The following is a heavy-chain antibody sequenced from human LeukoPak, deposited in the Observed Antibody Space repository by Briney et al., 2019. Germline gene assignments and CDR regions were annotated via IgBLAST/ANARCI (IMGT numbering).Heavy chain of an antibody. J-gene: IGHJ4*02. CDR2: ISYDGSNK. CDR3: ARGDGSSSGLYFHY. Sequence: GGSLRLSCAASGFTFSSYAMHWVRQAPGKGLEWVAVISYDGSNKYYADSVKGRFTISRDNANNALFLQLNSLRAEDTAVYYCARGDGSSSGLYFHYWGQGTLVTVSS. CDR1: GFTFSSYA. D-gene: IGHD6-6*01. V-gene: IGHV3-30-3*01.